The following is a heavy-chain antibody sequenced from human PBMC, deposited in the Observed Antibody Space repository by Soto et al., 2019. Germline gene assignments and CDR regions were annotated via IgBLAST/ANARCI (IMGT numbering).Heavy chain of an antibody. D-gene: IGHD3-3*01. Sequence: QVQLVESGGGVVQPGRSLRLSCTSSTVTINVHGIQWVRQAPGKGLEWVAFISNDGRVQYYADSVKGRFTISRDYSKNPVDLQMNSLRNEETAVYYCARDIWSGDYKWFDSWGPGTLVTVSS. CDR2: ISNDGRVQ. V-gene: IGHV3-30*03. CDR1: TVTINVHG. CDR3: ARDIWSGDYKWFDS. J-gene: IGHJ5*01.